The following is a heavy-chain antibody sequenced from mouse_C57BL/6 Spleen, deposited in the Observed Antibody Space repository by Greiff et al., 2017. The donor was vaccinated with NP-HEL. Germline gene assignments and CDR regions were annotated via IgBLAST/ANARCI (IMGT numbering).Heavy chain of an antibody. CDR1: GYTFTSYW. CDR3: TGYGYDEGWFAY. CDR2: IYPGNSDT. V-gene: IGHV1-5*01. J-gene: IGHJ3*01. Sequence: EVMLVESGTVLARPGASVKMSCKTSGYTFTSYWMHWVKQRPGQGLEWIGAIYPGNSDTSYNQKFKGKAKLTAVTSASTAYMELSSLTNEDSAVYYCTGYGYDEGWFAYWGQGTLVTVSA. D-gene: IGHD2-2*01.